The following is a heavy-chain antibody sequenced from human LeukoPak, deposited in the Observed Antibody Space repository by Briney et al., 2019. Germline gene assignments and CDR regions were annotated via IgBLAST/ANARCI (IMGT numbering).Heavy chain of an antibody. CDR2: INPSGGST. V-gene: IGHV1-46*01. J-gene: IGHJ4*02. D-gene: IGHD3-22*01. CDR1: GYTFTGYY. CDR3: AREAMYYYDSSGYSAHPPFDY. Sequence: ASVKVSRKASGYTFTGYYMHWVRQAPGQGLEWMGIINPSGGSTSYAQKFQGRVTMTRDMSTSTVYMELSSLRSEDTAVYYCAREAMYYYDSSGYSAHPPFDYWGQGTLVTVSS.